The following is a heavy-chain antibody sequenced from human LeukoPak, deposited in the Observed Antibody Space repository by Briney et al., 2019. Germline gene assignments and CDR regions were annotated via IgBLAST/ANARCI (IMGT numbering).Heavy chain of an antibody. CDR3: ARGSTVTPYYFDY. V-gene: IGHV4-59*01. D-gene: IGHD4-17*01. CDR1: SGSISSYY. J-gene: IGHJ4*02. Sequence: SETLSLTCTVSSGSISSYYWSWIRQPPGKGLELIGYIYNSGSTSYNPSLKSRVTISVDTSKNQFSLKVSSVTAADTAVYYCARGSTVTPYYFDYWGLGTLVTVSS. CDR2: IYNSGST.